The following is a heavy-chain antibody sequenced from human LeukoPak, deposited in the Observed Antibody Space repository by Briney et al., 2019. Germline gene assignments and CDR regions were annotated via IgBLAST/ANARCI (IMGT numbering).Heavy chain of an antibody. J-gene: IGHJ4*02. CDR2: ISSSSSYI. V-gene: IGHV3-21*01. Sequence: GGSLRLSCAASGFTFSSYSMNWVRQAPGRGLEWVSSISSSSSYIYYADSVKGRFTISRDNAKNSLYLQMNSLRAEDTAVYYCARDGRVYGSGSFFDYWGQGTLVTVSS. D-gene: IGHD3-10*01. CDR1: GFTFSSYS. CDR3: ARDGRVYGSGSFFDY.